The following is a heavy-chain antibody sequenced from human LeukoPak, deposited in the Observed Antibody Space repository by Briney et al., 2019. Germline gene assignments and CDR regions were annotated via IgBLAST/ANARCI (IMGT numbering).Heavy chain of an antibody. CDR3: ACHARVARGIFDY. V-gene: IGHV4-59*08. CDR2: IYYSGST. Sequence: SSETLSLTCTVSGGSISSDCWSWIRQPPGKGLEWIGYIYYSGSTNYNPSLKSRVTISVDTSKNQFSLKLSSVTAADTAVYYCACHARVARGIFDYWGQGTLVTVSS. CDR1: GGSISSDC. D-gene: IGHD3-3*01. J-gene: IGHJ4*02.